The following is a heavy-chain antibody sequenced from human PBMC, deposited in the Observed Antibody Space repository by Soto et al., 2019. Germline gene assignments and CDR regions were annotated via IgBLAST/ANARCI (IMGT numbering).Heavy chain of an antibody. J-gene: IGHJ6*02. Sequence: QVQLVESGGGVVQPGRSLRLSCAASGFTFSNYAMHWVRQAPGKGLEWVAVITNDGSNKYYADSVKGRFTISRDNSKKTLYLQIDSLRAEDTAVYYCARDPDGMDVWGQGTTVTVSS. V-gene: IGHV3-30-3*01. CDR3: ARDPDGMDV. CDR2: ITNDGSNK. CDR1: GFTFSNYA.